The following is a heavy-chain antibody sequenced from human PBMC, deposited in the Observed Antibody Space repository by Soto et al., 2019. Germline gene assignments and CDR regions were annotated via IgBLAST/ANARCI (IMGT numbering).Heavy chain of an antibody. D-gene: IGHD4-4*01. CDR1: WYSFTKYW. CDR3: ARRKGWLKRINYYFDQ. V-gene: IGHV5-51*01. J-gene: IGHJ4*02. Sequence: GESLKISCKGSWYSFTKYWIAWVRQMPGKGLEWMGSISPGDSNTTYSPSYQGHVTMSADKSIDTAYLQWSSLKASDTAIYFCARRKGWLKRINYYFDQWGQGTLVTVSS. CDR2: ISPGDSNT.